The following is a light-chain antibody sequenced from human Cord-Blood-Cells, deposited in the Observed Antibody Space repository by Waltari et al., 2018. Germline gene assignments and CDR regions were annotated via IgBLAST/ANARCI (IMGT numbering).Light chain of an antibody. CDR1: SSDVGGYNY. V-gene: IGLV2-11*01. CDR3: CSYAGSYTV. CDR2: DVS. J-gene: IGLJ2*01. Sequence: QSALTQPRSVSGSPGQSVTISCTGTSSDVGGYNYVSWYQQHPGKPPKLMIYDVSKRPSGVPDRFSGSKSGNTASLTISGLQAEDEADYYCCSYAGSYTVFGGGTKLTVL.